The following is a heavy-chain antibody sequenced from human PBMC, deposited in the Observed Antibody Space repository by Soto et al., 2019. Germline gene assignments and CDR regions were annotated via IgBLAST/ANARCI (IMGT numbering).Heavy chain of an antibody. V-gene: IGHV4-39*07. CDR2: VCYRGTT. Sequence: PSDTLSLNSPVSAQSIETISYCWDWILQPPGKGLEWIGSVCYRGTTYYNPSLESRASISLDTSKNQFSLRLNSVTAADTAVYYCARVDSAGYYKYNWFDPWGQGTLVTVSS. CDR3: ARVDSAGYYKYNWFDP. D-gene: IGHD3-9*01. CDR1: AQSIETISYC. J-gene: IGHJ5*02.